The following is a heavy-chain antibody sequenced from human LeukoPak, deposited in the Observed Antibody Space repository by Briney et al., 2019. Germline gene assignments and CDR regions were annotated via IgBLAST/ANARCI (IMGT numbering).Heavy chain of an antibody. CDR1: GGSISSSNW. J-gene: IGHJ4*02. CDR2: IYHSGST. CDR3: ARGSDGGSYFQVDY. V-gene: IGHV4-4*03. Sequence: PGTLSLTCAVSGGSISSSNWWSWVRQPPGKGLEWIGEIYHSGSTNYNPSLKSRVTISVDKSKNQFSLKLSSVTAADTAVYYCARGSDGGSYFQVDYWGQGTLVTVSS. D-gene: IGHD1-26*01.